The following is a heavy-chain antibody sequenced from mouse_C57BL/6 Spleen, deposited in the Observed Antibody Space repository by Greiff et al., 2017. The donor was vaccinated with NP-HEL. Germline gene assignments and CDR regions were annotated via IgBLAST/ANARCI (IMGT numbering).Heavy chain of an antibody. CDR3: ARYDGFHWYFDV. CDR2: INPYNGDT. V-gene: IGHV1-20*01. D-gene: IGHD2-3*01. Sequence: VQLKESGPELVKPGDSVKISCKASGYSFTGYFMNWVMQSHGKSLEWIGRINPYNGDTFYNQKFKGKATLTVDKSSSTAHMEIRSLTSEDSAVYYCARYDGFHWYFDVWGTGTTVTVSS. J-gene: IGHJ1*03. CDR1: GYSFTGYF.